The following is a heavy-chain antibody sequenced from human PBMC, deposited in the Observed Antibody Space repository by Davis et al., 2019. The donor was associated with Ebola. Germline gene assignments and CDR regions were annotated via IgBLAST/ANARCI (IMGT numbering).Heavy chain of an antibody. J-gene: IGHJ6*02. V-gene: IGHV3-21*01. CDR2: ISGSGGFI. Sequence: GGSLRLSCAASGFTFSTYSTNWVRQAPGKGLEWVASISGSGGFIYYADSVKGRFTISRDTAKSSLSLHMKSLRAEDTAVYFCARNSQAVVGGRKYYYYGMDVWGQGTTVTVSS. CDR1: GFTFSTYS. CDR3: ARNSQAVVGGRKYYYYGMDV. D-gene: IGHD2-15*01.